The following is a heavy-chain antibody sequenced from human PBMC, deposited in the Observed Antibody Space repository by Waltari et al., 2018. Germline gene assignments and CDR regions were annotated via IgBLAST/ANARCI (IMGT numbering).Heavy chain of an antibody. D-gene: IGHD2-15*01. CDR3: ARHGRYCSGGSCYRNWFDP. V-gene: IGHV5-51*01. CDR1: GYSFTSYW. J-gene: IGHJ5*02. CDR2: IYPGDSDT. Sequence: EVQLVQSGAEVKKPGESLKISCKGSGYSFTSYWIGWVRQMPGKGLEWMGIIYPGDSDTRYSPSFQGQVTISADKSISTAYLQWSSLKASDTAMYYCARHGRYCSGGSCYRNWFDPWGQGTLVTVSS.